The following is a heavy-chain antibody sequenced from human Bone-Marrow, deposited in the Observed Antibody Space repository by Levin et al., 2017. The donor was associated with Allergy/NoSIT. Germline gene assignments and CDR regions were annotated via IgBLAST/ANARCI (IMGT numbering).Heavy chain of an antibody. CDR2: ISYDDGSIK. D-gene: IGHD6-19*01. Sequence: GGSLRLSCAASGFTFSSFGMHWVRQAPGKGLEWVAVISYDDGSIKYYAGSVKGRFTISRDNSKNTLYLQMNNLRAEDTAVYYCATPGPYSSGWYSSYFDFWGQGTLVTVSS. CDR3: ATPGPYSSGWYSSYFDF. CDR1: GFTFSSFG. J-gene: IGHJ4*02. V-gene: IGHV3-30*03.